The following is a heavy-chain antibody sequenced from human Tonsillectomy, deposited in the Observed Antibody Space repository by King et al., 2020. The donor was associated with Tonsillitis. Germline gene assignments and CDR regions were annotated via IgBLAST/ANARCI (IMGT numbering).Heavy chain of an antibody. Sequence: VTLKESGPALVKPTQTLTLTCTFSGFSLSTSGMCVSWIRQPPGKALEWLALIDWDDDKYYSTSLKTRLTISKDTSKNQVVLTMTNMDPVDTATYYCAPAHITRVRGPLFVHGGRGTLVT. J-gene: IGHJ4*02. V-gene: IGHV2-70*01. CDR2: IDWDDDK. CDR3: APAHITRVRGPLFVH. CDR1: GFSLSTSGMC. D-gene: IGHD3-10*01.